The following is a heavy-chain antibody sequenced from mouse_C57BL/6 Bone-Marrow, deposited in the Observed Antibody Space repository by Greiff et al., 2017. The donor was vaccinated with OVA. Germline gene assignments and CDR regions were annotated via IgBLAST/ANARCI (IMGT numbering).Heavy chain of an antibody. CDR2: ISSGGDYI. V-gene: IGHV5-9-1*02. J-gene: IGHJ3*01. D-gene: IGHD1-1*01. CDR3: TRVRIYYYGSSFAY. Sequence: EVKLQESGEGLVKPGGSLKLSCAASGFTFSSYAMSWVRQTPEKRLEWVAYISSGGDYIYYADTVKGRFTISRDNASNTLYLQMSSLKSEDTAMYYCTRVRIYYYGSSFAYWGQGTLVTVSA. CDR1: GFTFSSYA.